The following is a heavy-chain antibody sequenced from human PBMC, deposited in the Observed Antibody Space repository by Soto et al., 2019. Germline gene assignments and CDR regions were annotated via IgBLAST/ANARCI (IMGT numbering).Heavy chain of an antibody. J-gene: IGHJ4*02. Sequence: QVPLHQSGPGLVKPSQTLSLTCATSGDSVSRTSVAWNWIRQSPSRGLEWLGRTYYRSKWNSDYAVSVRGRITINPDTSKSQFSLQLNSVTPEDTAVYYCVRGQFSAFDCWGQGTLVTVSS. CDR1: GDSVSRTSVA. V-gene: IGHV6-1*01. CDR3: VRGQFSAFDC. CDR2: TYYRSKWNS.